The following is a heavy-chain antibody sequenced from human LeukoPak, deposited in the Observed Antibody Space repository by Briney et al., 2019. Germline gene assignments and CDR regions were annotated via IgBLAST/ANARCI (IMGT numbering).Heavy chain of an antibody. D-gene: IGHD4-23*01. CDR2: MYYSGNT. CDR3: ARHNEYGGNPTFDF. V-gene: IGHV4-39*01. Sequence: SETLSLTCTVSVDSLTKGPYYWAWVRQPPGKGLEWIATMYYSGNTYYNPSLRSRVTISVDTSKNQFSLKLSSVTAADTAVYYCARHNEYGGNPTFDFWGQGTLVAVSS. CDR1: VDSLTKGPYY. J-gene: IGHJ4*02.